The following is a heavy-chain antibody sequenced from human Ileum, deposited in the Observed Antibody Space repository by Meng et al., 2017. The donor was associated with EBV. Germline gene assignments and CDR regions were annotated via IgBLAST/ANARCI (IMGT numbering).Heavy chain of an antibody. V-gene: IGHV4-30-4*01. J-gene: IGHJ2*01. Sequence: QRSGPGLGNPSQPLSLTCTLSDGHMRSGDYYWGWIRQPPGKGLEWIGYIYYSGSTYYNPSLKSRVTISVDTSKNQFSLKLSSVTAADTAVYYCARGYYDSSGYGYWYFDLWGRGTLVTVSS. CDR2: IYYSGST. CDR1: DGHMRSGDYY. CDR3: ARGYYDSSGYGYWYFDL. D-gene: IGHD3-22*01.